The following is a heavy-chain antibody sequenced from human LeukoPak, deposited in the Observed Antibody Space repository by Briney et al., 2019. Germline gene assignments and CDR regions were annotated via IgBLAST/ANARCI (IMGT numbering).Heavy chain of an antibody. CDR3: AKFAIWSGYYYYFDY. CDR2: ITGSGGNT. Sequence: GGSLRLSCAASGFIFSSYSMSWVRQAPGKGLEWVSVITGSGGNTYYADSVKGRFTIFRDNSMNTLYLQMNSLRAEDTAVYYCAKFAIWSGYYYYFDYWGQGTLVIVSS. CDR1: GFIFSSYS. D-gene: IGHD3-3*01. J-gene: IGHJ4*02. V-gene: IGHV3-23*01.